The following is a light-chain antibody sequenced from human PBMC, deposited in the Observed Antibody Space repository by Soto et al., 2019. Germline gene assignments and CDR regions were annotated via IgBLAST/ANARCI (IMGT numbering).Light chain of an antibody. V-gene: IGKV3-15*01. CDR2: RTS. J-gene: IGKJ1*01. Sequence: VTTQSPATLSVSPGERATLSCRASQDVVGDLAWYQQKPGQPPRLLIYRTSTRTTGVPARFSGSGSGTEFTLTISSLQSEDFAVYYCQEYNGRSSFGQGTKVEIK. CDR3: QEYNGRSS. CDR1: QDVVGD.